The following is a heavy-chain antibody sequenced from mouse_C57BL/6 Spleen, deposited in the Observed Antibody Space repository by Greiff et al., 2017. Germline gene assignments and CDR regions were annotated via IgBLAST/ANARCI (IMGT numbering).Heavy chain of an antibody. CDR1: GFTFSSYA. CDR2: ISDGGSYT. V-gene: IGHV5-4*01. D-gene: IGHD1-1*01. Sequence: EVQLVESGGGLVKPGGSLKLSCAASGFTFSSYAMSWVRQTPEKRLEWVATISDGGSYTYYPAYVKGRFTISSDSAKKNLYMQKSHLKAENTAKYYCARDTDIDYWGQGTTLTVSS. CDR3: ARDTDIDY. J-gene: IGHJ2*01.